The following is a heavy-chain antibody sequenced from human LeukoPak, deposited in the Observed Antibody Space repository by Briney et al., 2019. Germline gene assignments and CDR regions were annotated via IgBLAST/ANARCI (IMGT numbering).Heavy chain of an antibody. CDR3: ARGSQSLGYCSGGSCRAKISDY. CDR1: GGSITSGDYY. J-gene: IGHJ4*02. D-gene: IGHD2-15*01. V-gene: IGHV4-30-4*08. Sequence: SQTLSLTCTVSGGSITSGDYYWSWIRQPPGKGLEWIGEINHSGSTNYNPSLKSRVTISVDTSKNQFSLKLSSVTAADTAVYYCARGSQSLGYCSGGSCRAKISDYWGQGTLVTISS. CDR2: INHSGST.